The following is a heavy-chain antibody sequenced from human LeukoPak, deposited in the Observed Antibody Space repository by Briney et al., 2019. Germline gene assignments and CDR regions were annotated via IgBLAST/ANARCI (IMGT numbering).Heavy chain of an antibody. J-gene: IGHJ5*02. Sequence: GASVKVSCKASGYTFTSYGISWVRQAPGQVLEWMGWISAYNGNTNYAQKLQGRVTMTTDTSTSTAYMELRSLRSDDTAVYYCARDYYDYVWGSYRWFDPWGQGTLVTVSS. V-gene: IGHV1-18*01. CDR2: ISAYNGNT. D-gene: IGHD3-16*02. CDR1: GYTFTSYG. CDR3: ARDYYDYVWGSYRWFDP.